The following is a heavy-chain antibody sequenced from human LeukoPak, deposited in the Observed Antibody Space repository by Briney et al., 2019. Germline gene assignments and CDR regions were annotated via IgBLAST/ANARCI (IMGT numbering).Heavy chain of an antibody. CDR1: GGSISSYY. CDR2: INHRGST. D-gene: IGHD2-15*01. CDR3: ARAPGAALD. V-gene: IGHV4-34*01. J-gene: IGHJ4*02. Sequence: SETLSLTCTVSGGSISSYYWSWIRQPPGKGLEWIGEINHRGSTNYNPSLKSRVTVSLDTSKNQFSLKLSSVTAADTAVYYCARAPGAALDWGQGTLVTVSS.